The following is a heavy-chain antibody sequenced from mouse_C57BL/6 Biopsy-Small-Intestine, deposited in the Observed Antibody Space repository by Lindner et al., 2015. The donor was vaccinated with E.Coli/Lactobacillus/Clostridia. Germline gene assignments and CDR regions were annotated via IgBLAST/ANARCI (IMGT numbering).Heavy chain of an antibody. CDR3: TPIGTRGTYFDY. Sequence: VQLQESGAELVRPGASVTLSCKASGYTFTDYEMHWVKQTPVLGLEWIGAFDPETGGTAYNQKFRAKAILTSDKSSSTAYMELRSLTSEDSAVYYCTPIGTRGTYFDYWGQGTTLTVSS. V-gene: IGHV1-15*01. CDR2: FDPETGGT. J-gene: IGHJ2*01. D-gene: IGHD4-1*02. CDR1: GYTFTDYE.